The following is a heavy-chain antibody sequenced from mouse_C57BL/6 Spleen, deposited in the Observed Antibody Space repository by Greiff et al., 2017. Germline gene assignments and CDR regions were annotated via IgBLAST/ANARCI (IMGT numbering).Heavy chain of an antibody. D-gene: IGHD1-1*01. CDR3: ASLLPPGTY. Sequence: VQLQQSGPGLVAPSQSLSITCTVSGFSLTSYGVDWVRQSPGKGLEWLGVIWGVGSTNYNSALKSRLSISKDNSKSQVFLKMNSLQTDDTAMYYGASLLPPGTYWGQGTLVTVSA. CDR1: GFSLTSYG. CDR2: IWGVGST. V-gene: IGHV2-6*01. J-gene: IGHJ3*01.